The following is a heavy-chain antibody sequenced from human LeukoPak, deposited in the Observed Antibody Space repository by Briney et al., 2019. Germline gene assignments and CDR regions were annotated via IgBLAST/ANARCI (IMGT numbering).Heavy chain of an antibody. D-gene: IGHD6-6*01. CDR2: INRDGSGK. CDR3: ARDPYSSTWSYGMDV. Sequence: GGSLRLSCAASGFTFSSYWMSWVRQAPGKGLEWVANINRDGSGKTYVDSVKGRFTISRDNAKNSLFMQMNTLRAEDTAVYYCARDPYSSTWSYGMDVWGQGTTVSVS. V-gene: IGHV3-7*05. J-gene: IGHJ6*02. CDR1: GFTFSSYW.